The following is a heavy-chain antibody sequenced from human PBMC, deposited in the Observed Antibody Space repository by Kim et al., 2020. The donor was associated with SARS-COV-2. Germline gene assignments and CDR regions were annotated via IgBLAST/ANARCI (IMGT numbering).Heavy chain of an antibody. CDR3: ARGKVGALDY. V-gene: IGHV1-2*02. Sequence: GTNDAQKFQGRVTMTRDTSISTAYMELSRLRSDDTAVYYCARGKVGALDYWGQGTLVTVSS. D-gene: IGHD1-26*01. CDR2: GT. J-gene: IGHJ4*02.